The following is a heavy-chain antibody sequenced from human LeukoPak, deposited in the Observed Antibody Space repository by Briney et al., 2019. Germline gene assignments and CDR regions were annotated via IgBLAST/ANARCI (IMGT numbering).Heavy chain of an antibody. CDR1: GFTFNSYD. CDR2: ISSSGSTI. J-gene: IGHJ4*02. Sequence: PGGSLRLSCAASGFTFNSYDMNWVRQAPGKGLEWVSYISSSGSTIYYADSVKGRFTISRDNAKNSLYLQMNSLRAGDTAVYYCARDVDIVATMGFDYWGQGTLVTVSS. CDR3: ARDVDIVATMGFDY. V-gene: IGHV3-48*03. D-gene: IGHD5-12*01.